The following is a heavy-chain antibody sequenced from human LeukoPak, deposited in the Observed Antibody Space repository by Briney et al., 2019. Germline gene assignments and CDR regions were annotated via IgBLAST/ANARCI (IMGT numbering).Heavy chain of an antibody. CDR2: IKQDGSEK. D-gene: IGHD4-17*01. CDR3: ARDEYGDCARVFDY. CDR1: GFTFSNYW. Sequence: GGSLRLSCEGDGFTFSNYWMTWVRQAPGKGLEWVACIKQDGSEKFYVDSAKGRFTISRDNAKKSLYLQMNSLRAEDTAVYYCARDEYGDCARVFDYWGQGTLVTVSS. J-gene: IGHJ4*02. V-gene: IGHV3-7*01.